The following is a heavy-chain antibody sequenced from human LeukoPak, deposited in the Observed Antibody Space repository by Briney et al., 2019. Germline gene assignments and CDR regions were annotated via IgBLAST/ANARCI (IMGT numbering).Heavy chain of an antibody. V-gene: IGHV3-23*01. CDR2: ISGSGGST. CDR3: AKDRYSSSWYRADY. J-gene: IGHJ4*02. CDR1: GFTFSSYA. Sequence: PGGSLRLSCAASGFTFSSYAMSWVRQAPGKGLEWVSAISGSGGSTYYADSVKGRFTISRDNSKNTLYLQMNSLRAEGTAIYYCAKDRYSSSWYRADYWGQGTLVTVSS. D-gene: IGHD6-13*01.